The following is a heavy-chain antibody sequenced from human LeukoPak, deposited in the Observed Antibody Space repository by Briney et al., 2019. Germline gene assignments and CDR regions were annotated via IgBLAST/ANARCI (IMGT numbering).Heavy chain of an antibody. J-gene: IGHJ5*02. CDR2: ISGSGGST. CDR1: GFTFSSYG. V-gene: IGHV3-23*01. CDR3: AKDSGERGNWFDP. Sequence: GGTPRLSCAASGFTFSSYGMSWVRQAPGKGLEWVSAISGSGGSTYYADSVKGRFTISRDNSKNTLYLQMNSLRAEDTAVYYCAKDSGERGNWFDPWGQGTLVTVSS.